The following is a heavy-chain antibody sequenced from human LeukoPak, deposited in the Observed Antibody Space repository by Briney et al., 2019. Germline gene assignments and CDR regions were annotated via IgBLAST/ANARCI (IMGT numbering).Heavy chain of an antibody. Sequence: ASVKVSCKASGYTFTGYYMHWVRQAPGQGLEWMGWINPNSGGTNYAQKFQGRVTMTRDTSISTAYMELSRLRSDDTAVYYCAVIPTHYYYYGMDVWGQETTVTVSS. D-gene: IGHD3-16*02. J-gene: IGHJ6*02. CDR3: AVIPTHYYYYGMDV. V-gene: IGHV1-2*02. CDR2: INPNSGGT. CDR1: GYTFTGYY.